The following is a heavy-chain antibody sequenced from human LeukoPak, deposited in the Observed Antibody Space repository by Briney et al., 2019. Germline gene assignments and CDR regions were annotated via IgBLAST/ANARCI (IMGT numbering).Heavy chain of an antibody. CDR3: ARVRAVSKRFVTMVRGMKNEYYFDY. CDR1: GFTFDDYG. J-gene: IGHJ4*02. Sequence: PGGSLRLSCAASGFTFDDYGMSWVRQAPGKGLEWVSGINWNGGSTGYADSVKGRFTISRDNAKNSLYLQMNSLRAEDTAVYYCARVRAVSKRFVTMVRGMKNEYYFDYWGQGTLVTVSS. V-gene: IGHV3-20*04. CDR2: INWNGGST. D-gene: IGHD3-10*01.